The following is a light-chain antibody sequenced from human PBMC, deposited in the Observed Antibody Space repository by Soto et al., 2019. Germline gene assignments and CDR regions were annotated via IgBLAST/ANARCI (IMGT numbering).Light chain of an antibody. V-gene: IGKV3-11*01. CDR2: DAS. Sequence: MVFTRSPASRVGTPGGRGTLSCRASQSVRTYLPWYQQKPGQAPRLLIYDASNRATGIPARFSGSGSGTDFTLTIGSLEPEDFAVYYCQPRSTWPAWTFGEGTQL. CDR1: QSVRTY. CDR3: QPRSTWPAWT. J-gene: IGKJ5*01.